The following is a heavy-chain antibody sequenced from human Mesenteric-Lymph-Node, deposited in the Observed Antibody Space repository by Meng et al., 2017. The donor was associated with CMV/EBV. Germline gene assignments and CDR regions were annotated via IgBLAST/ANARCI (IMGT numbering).Heavy chain of an antibody. J-gene: IGHJ4*02. V-gene: IGHV3-23*01. CDR1: LNFSNYA. CDR3: AGYYYGSGIYYRAFDY. D-gene: IGHD3-10*01. Sequence: LNFSNYAMNWVRQAPGKGLEWFSTISDSGGSTYYVDSVKGQFTISRDNSKHTLYLQMNSLRAEDTTVYYCAGYYYGSGIYYRAFDYWGQGTLVTVSS. CDR2: ISDSGGST.